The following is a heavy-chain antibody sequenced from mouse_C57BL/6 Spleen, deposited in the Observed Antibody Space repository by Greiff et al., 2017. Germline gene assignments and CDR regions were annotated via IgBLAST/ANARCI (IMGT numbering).Heavy chain of an antibody. V-gene: IGHV1-61*01. CDR3: AREDYYDYRAMDY. J-gene: IGHJ4*01. CDR1: GYTFTSYW. Sequence: QVQLQQPGAELVRPGSSVKLSCKASGYTFTSYWMDWVKQRPGKGLEWIGNIYPSDSETHYNQKFKDKATLTVDKSSSTAYMQLSSLTSEDSAVYYCAREDYYDYRAMDYWGQGTSVTVSS. D-gene: IGHD2-4*01. CDR2: IYPSDSET.